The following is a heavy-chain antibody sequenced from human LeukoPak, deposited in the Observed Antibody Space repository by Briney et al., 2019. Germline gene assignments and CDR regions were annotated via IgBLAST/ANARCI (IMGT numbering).Heavy chain of an antibody. Sequence: PGGSLRLSCAASGFTFSSYAMSWVRQAPGEGLEWVSAFSGSGGSTYYADSVKGRFTISRDNSKNTLYLQMNSLRAEDTGVYYCAARYYDFWSGYYTDGYYYYMDVWGKGTTVTVSS. CDR3: AARYYDFWSGYYTDGYYYYMDV. CDR2: FSGSGGST. D-gene: IGHD3-3*01. V-gene: IGHV3-23*01. CDR1: GFTFSSYA. J-gene: IGHJ6*03.